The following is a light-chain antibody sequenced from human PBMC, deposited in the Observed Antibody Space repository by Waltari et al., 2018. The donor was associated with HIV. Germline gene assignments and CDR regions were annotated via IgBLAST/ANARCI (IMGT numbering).Light chain of an antibody. CDR1: QIIDYW. CDR2: KTS. Sequence: DVQITQAPSTLSASGGYIVCITSRASQIIDYWLAWYQQKPGQPPNLLIYKTSYLESGVPTRFSGSGSGADFTLTIDGLQPEDFATYYCQQYNSHSYTFGQGTKLDIK. J-gene: IGKJ2*01. CDR3: QQYNSHSYT. V-gene: IGKV1-5*03.